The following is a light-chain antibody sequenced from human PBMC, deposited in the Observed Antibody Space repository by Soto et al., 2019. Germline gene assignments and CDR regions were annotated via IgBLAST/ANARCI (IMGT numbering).Light chain of an antibody. J-gene: IGKJ1*01. CDR2: KAS. Sequence: DIQMTQSPSTLSASVGDRVTITCRASQSISSWLAWYQQKPGKAPKLLIYKASSLESGVPSRFSGSGSGTEFTLTISSLQPDDFATYYCQQYNRYWTFGQETKVEIK. CDR3: QQYNRYWT. V-gene: IGKV1-5*03. CDR1: QSISSW.